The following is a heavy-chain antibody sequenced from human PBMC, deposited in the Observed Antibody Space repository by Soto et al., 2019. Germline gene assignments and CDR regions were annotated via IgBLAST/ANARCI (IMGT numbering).Heavy chain of an antibody. Sequence: EVQLVETGGGLIQPGGSLRLSCAASGFTVSSNYMSWVRQAPGKGLEWVSVIYSGGSTYYADSVKGRFTISRDNSKNTLYLQMNSLRAEDTAVYYCAREYSSSWYGGMDVWGQGTRSPSP. V-gene: IGHV3-53*02. CDR1: GFTVSSNY. CDR2: IYSGGST. CDR3: AREYSSSWYGGMDV. D-gene: IGHD6-13*01. J-gene: IGHJ6*02.